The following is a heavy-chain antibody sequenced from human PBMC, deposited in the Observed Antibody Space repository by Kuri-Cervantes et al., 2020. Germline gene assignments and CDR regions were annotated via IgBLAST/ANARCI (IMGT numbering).Heavy chain of an antibody. Sequence: SVKVSCKASGGTFSSYAISWVRQAPGQGLEWMGGIIPIFGTANYAQKFQGRVAITADESTSTAYMELSSLRSEDTAVYYCACSYDILTGTDDPWGQGTLVTVSS. V-gene: IGHV1-69*13. CDR2: IIPIFGTA. CDR1: GGTFSSYA. D-gene: IGHD3-9*01. CDR3: ACSYDILTGTDDP. J-gene: IGHJ5*02.